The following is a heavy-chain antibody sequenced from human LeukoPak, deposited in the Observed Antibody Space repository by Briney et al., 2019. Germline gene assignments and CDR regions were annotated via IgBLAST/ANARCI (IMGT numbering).Heavy chain of an antibody. Sequence: SETLSLTCTVSGGSISSSSYYWGWIRQPPGKGLEWIGSIYYSGSTYYNPSLKSRVTISVDTSKNQFSLRLRSVTAADTAVYYCARGESYCSGGLCYHYYGMDVWGQGTTVTVSS. D-gene: IGHD2-8*02. CDR3: ARGESYCSGGLCYHYYGMDV. CDR2: IYYSGST. J-gene: IGHJ6*02. CDR1: GGSISSSSYY. V-gene: IGHV4-39*07.